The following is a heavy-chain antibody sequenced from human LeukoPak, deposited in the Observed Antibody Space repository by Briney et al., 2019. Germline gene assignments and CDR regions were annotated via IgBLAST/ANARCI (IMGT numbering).Heavy chain of an antibody. CDR3: ARVRTGYSSGHDYFDY. J-gene: IGHJ4*02. Sequence: ASVKVSCKASGYTFTSYGISWVRQAPGQGLEWMGWISAYNGNTNYAQKLQGRVTMTTDTSTSTAYMELRSLRSDDTAVYYCARVRTGYSSGHDYFDYWGQGTLVTVSS. CDR1: GYTFTSYG. D-gene: IGHD6-19*01. CDR2: ISAYNGNT. V-gene: IGHV1-18*01.